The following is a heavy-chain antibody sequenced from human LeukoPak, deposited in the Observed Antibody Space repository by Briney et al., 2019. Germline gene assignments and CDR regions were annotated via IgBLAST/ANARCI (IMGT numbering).Heavy chain of an antibody. Sequence: GGSLRLSCAASGFTLSSYSMNWVRQAPGKGLEWVSAISNNGGYTYYADSVQGRFTISRDNSKSTLCLQMNSLRAEDTVVYYCAKQLGYCSDGSCYFPYWGQGTLVTVSS. CDR2: ISNNGGYT. CDR3: AKQLGYCSDGSCYFPY. J-gene: IGHJ4*02. CDR1: GFTLSSYS. V-gene: IGHV3-23*01. D-gene: IGHD2-15*01.